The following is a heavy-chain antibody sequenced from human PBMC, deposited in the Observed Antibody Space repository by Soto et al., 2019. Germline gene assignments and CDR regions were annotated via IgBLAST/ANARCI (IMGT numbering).Heavy chain of an antibody. CDR1: GGTFSTYS. J-gene: IGHJ3*02. CDR2: IIPMLGVR. D-gene: IGHD1-1*01. CDR3: TTGSWSGEVFDI. V-gene: IGHV1-69*02. Sequence: QVQLVQSGAEVKKPGSSVKVSCKDSGGTFSTYSMFWVRQAPGQGLEWMGRIIPMLGVRNYAERFQDRVTITADKSTATVHMELSSLRSEDTALYYCTTGSWSGEVFDIWGQGTMVTVSS.